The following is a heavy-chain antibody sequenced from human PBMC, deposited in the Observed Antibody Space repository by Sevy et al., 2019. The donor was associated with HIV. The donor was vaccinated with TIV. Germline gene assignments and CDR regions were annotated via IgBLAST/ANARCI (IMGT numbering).Heavy chain of an antibody. J-gene: IGHJ4*02. CDR2: IYYSGRT. D-gene: IGHD3-3*01. V-gene: IGHV4-30-4*01. CDR1: GGSISNADYY. Sequence: SETLSLTCSVSGGSISNADYYWSWIRQPPGKGLEWIGYIYYSGRTYYNPSLKSRISISVDTSRNQFSLRLDSVTAADTAVYYCARMKCWNGYFDYWGQGTLVTVSS. CDR3: ARMKCWNGYFDY.